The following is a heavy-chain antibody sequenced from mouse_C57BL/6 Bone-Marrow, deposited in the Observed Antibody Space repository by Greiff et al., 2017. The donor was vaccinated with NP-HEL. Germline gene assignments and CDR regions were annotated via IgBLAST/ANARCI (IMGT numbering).Heavy chain of an antibody. CDR3: ARTNGSSYGWCAY. D-gene: IGHD1-1*01. Sequence: QVQLQQPGTELVKPGASVKLSCKASGYTFTSYWMHWVKQRPGQGLEWIGNINPSNGGTNYNEKFKSKATLTLEKSSSTAYMQLSSLTSEDSAVYYCARTNGSSYGWCAYWGQGTLVTVSA. V-gene: IGHV1-53*01. CDR2: INPSNGGT. J-gene: IGHJ3*01. CDR1: GYTFTSYW.